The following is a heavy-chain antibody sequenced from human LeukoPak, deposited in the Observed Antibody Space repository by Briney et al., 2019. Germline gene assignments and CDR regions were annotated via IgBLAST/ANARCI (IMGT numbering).Heavy chain of an antibody. CDR2: IRYDGSNK. CDR3: ARPFRSYYYMDV. CDR1: GFTFSSYG. Sequence: GGSLRLSCAASGFTFSSYGMHWVRQAPGKGLEWVAFIRYDGSNKYYADSVKGRFTISRDNSKNTLYLQMNSLRAEDTAVYYCARPFRSYYYMDVWGKGTTVTVSS. J-gene: IGHJ6*03. V-gene: IGHV3-30*02.